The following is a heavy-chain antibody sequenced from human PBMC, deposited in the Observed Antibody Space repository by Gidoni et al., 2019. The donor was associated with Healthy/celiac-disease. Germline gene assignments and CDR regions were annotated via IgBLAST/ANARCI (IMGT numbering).Heavy chain of an antibody. Sequence: QVQLVQSGAEVKKPGASVKVSCKASGSTFTSYYMHWVRQAPGQGLEWMGIINPSGGSTSYAQKFQGRVTMTRDTSTSTVYMELSSLRSEDTAVYYCARFRSDDYGKRGYYFDYWGQGTLVTVSS. CDR1: GSTFTSYY. CDR3: ARFRSDDYGKRGYYFDY. CDR2: INPSGGST. D-gene: IGHD4-17*01. V-gene: IGHV1-46*01. J-gene: IGHJ4*02.